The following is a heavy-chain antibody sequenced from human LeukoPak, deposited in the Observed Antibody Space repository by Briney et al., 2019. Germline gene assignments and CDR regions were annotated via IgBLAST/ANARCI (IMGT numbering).Heavy chain of an antibody. CDR2: ISYDGSNK. Sequence: GRSLRLSCAASGFTFSSYAMHWVRQAPGKGLEWVAVISYDGSNKYYADSVRGRFTISRDNSKNTLYQQMNSLRAEDTAVYYCARDRRGIAARLHDYWGQGTLVTVSS. J-gene: IGHJ4*02. D-gene: IGHD6-6*01. CDR3: ARDRRGIAARLHDY. CDR1: GFTFSSYA. V-gene: IGHV3-30-3*01.